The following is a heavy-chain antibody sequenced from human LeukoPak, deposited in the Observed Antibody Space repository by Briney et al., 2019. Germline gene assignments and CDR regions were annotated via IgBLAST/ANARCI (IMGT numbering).Heavy chain of an antibody. J-gene: IGHJ4*02. Sequence: WIRQPPGKGLEWVSAISGSGGSTYYADSVKGRFTISRDNSKNTLYLQMNSLRAEDTAVYYCAKDDYGRFDYWGQGTLVTVSS. D-gene: IGHD4-17*01. V-gene: IGHV3-23*01. CDR2: ISGSGGST. CDR3: AKDDYGRFDY.